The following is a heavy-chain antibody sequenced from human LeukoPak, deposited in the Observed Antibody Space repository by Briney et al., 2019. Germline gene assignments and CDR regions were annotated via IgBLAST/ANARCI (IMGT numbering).Heavy chain of an antibody. J-gene: IGHJ4*02. D-gene: IGHD5-12*01. CDR3: ARDWRGYSGYNY. CDR1: GYTFTSYG. CDR2: ISDYNGNT. Sequence: ASVTVSCKASGYTFTSYGISWVRQAPGQGLEWMGWISDYNGNTNYAQKLQGRVTMTTDTSTSTAYMELRSLRSDDTAVYYCARDWRGYSGYNYWGQGTLVTVSS. V-gene: IGHV1-18*01.